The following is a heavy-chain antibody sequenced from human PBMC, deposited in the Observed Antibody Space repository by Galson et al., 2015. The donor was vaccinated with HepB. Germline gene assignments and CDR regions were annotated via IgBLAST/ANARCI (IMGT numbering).Heavy chain of an antibody. CDR1: GDSVSSNSAD. Sequence: CAISGDSVSSNSADWNWIRQSQSRGLEWLGRTYYRAKWYKDYAVSVKSRITINPDTSKNQVSLQLSYVTPEDTAVYYCAYGVDVWGQGTTVTVSS. J-gene: IGHJ6*02. V-gene: IGHV6-1*01. CDR2: TYYRAKWYK. CDR3: AYGVDV.